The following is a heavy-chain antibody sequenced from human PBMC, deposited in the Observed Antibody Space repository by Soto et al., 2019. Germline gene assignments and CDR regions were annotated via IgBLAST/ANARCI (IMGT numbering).Heavy chain of an antibody. CDR2: ISNDGSDK. J-gene: IGHJ3*01. CDR3: AKDQGIAASHGID. D-gene: IGHD6-13*01. Sequence: QVQLVESGGGVVQPGRSLRLSCAASGFTFNNYGMHWVRQAPGKGLEWVATISNDGSDKYYADSAKGRLTISRDNSKNTVYLQMNSLRAEETAVYYCAKDQGIAASHGIDWGQGTMVTVSS. V-gene: IGHV3-30*18. CDR1: GFTFNNYG.